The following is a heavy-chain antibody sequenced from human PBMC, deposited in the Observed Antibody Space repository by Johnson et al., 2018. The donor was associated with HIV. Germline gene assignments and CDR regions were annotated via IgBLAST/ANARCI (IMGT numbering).Heavy chain of an antibody. CDR1: GFTFSTYG. J-gene: IGHJ3*02. V-gene: IGHV3-64*01. CDR3: AGGSWYSYGPQDAFEI. Sequence: VLLVESGGGLVQPGGSLRLSCAASGFTFSTYGMHWVRQAPGRGLEYVSAISSNGGSTYYANSVKGRFTISRDNSKNTLYLQMGSLRGEDVAVYYCAGGSWYSYGPQDAFEIWGQGTMFTVSS. D-gene: IGHD5-18*01. CDR2: ISSNGGST.